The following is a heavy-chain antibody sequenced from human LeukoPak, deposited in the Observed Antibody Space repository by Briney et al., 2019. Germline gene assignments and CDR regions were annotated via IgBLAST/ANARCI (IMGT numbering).Heavy chain of an antibody. CDR1: GFTFSSYA. V-gene: IGHV3-30-3*01. CDR3: ARARCGGDCYWDY. Sequence: GGPLRLSCAASGFTFSSYAMHWVRQAPGKGLEWVAVISYDGSNKYYADSVKGRFTISRDNSKNTLYLQMNSLRAEDTAVYYCARARCGGDCYWDYWGQGTLVTVSS. J-gene: IGHJ4*02. D-gene: IGHD2-21*02. CDR2: ISYDGSNK.